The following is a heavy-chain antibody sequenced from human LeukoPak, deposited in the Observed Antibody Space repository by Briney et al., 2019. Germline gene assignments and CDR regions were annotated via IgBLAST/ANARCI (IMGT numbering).Heavy chain of an antibody. V-gene: IGHV3-66*01. D-gene: IGHD2-8*01. CDR3: AREAMVYAAEYYFDY. CDR1: GFTFSSYA. Sequence: GGSLRLSCAASGFTFSSYAMSWVRQAPGKGLEWVSVIYSGGSTYYADSVKGRFTISRDNSKSTLYLQMNSLRAEDTAVYYCAREAMVYAAEYYFDYWGQGTLVTVSS. CDR2: IYSGGST. J-gene: IGHJ4*02.